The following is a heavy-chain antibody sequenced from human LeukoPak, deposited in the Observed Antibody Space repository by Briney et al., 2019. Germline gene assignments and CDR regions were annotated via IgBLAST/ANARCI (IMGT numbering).Heavy chain of an antibody. D-gene: IGHD3-22*01. CDR1: GGSISSYY. CDR2: IYYSGST. V-gene: IGHV4-59*01. J-gene: IGHJ3*02. CDR3: ARTTRYYYDSSGYYYDAFDI. Sequence: SETLSLTCTVSGGSISSYYWSWIRQPPGKGLEWIGYIYYSGSTNYNPSLKSRVTISVDTSKNQFSLKLSSVTAADTAVYYCARTTRYYYDSSGYYYDAFDIWDQGTMVTVSS.